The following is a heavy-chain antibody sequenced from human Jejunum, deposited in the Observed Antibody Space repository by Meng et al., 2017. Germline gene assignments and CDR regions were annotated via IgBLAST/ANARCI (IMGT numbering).Heavy chain of an antibody. V-gene: IGHV4-31*03. CDR1: GGSMNSSGHY. Sequence: QGQPEETGPGPVKPAQTRSLPCIVSGGSMNSSGHYWSWIRQDPGKGLEWIGYIHYSGGTYYNPSLKSRVTISVDTSKNQFSLKLNSVSAADTAVYYCARATAGNSEYFQNWGQGTLVTVSS. CDR2: IHYSGGT. J-gene: IGHJ1*01. D-gene: IGHD4-23*01. CDR3: ARATAGNSEYFQN.